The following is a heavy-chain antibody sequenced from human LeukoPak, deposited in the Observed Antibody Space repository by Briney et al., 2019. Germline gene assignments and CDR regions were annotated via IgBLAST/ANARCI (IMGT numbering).Heavy chain of an antibody. CDR1: GFTFTDYY. CDR2: IRNIGGIN. D-gene: IGHD2-8*01. J-gene: IGHJ4*02. CDR3: AKEQRIRHCSEGVCMEGYYFDY. V-gene: IGHV3-11*04. Sequence: GGSLRLSCAASGFTFTDYYMGWIRQAPGKGLEWVSYIRNIGGINSLADSVKGRFTVSRDNAKNSLNLQMNSLRAEDTAVYYCAKEQRIRHCSEGVCMEGYYFDYWGQGSLVTVSS.